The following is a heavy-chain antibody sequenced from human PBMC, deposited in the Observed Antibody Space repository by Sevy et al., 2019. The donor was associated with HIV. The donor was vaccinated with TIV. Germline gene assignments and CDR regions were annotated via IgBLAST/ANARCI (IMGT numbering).Heavy chain of an antibody. D-gene: IGHD2-15*01. J-gene: IGHJ6*02. CDR3: ARVGYCRGGTCFSGFYYAMDV. CDR2: IYSAGTT. V-gene: IGHV3-53*01. Sequence: GGSLRLSCVASGLTVGSLSINWVRQAPGKGLEWVSLIYSAGTTFYSDSVKGRFTISRDKSKSTLYLQTKSLRAEDTAVYYCARVGYCRGGTCFSGFYYAMDVWGQGTTVTVSS. CDR1: GLTVGSLS.